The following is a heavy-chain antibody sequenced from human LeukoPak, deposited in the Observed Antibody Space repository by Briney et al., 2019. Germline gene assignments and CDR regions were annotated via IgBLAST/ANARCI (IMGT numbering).Heavy chain of an antibody. CDR1: GYTFTGHY. CDR3: ARRGGDYDSSGYVNWFDP. CDR2: INPNTGGT. V-gene: IGHV1-2*02. Sequence: ASVKVSCKTSGYTFTGHYLHWVRQAPGQGLEWVGWINPNTGGTNFAQEFQGRVTMTRDTSISTAYMELSRLRSDDTAVYYCARRGGDYDSSGYVNWFDPWGQGTPVIVFS. J-gene: IGHJ5*02. D-gene: IGHD3-22*01.